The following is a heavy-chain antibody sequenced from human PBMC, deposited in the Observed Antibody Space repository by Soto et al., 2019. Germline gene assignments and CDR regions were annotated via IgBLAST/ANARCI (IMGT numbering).Heavy chain of an antibody. V-gene: IGHV3-7*03. J-gene: IGHJ4*02. CDR3: ARGDGSGCPAF. CDR1: GFTFSTHW. CDR2: IKPDGSEK. Sequence: GGSLRLSCAVSGFTFSTHWMTWVRQAPGKGLEWVANIKPDGSEKYYGDSVKGRFSISRDNSENSLYLQMNSLGADDTAVYYCARGDGSGCPAFWGQGTLVTVSS. D-gene: IGHD3-22*01.